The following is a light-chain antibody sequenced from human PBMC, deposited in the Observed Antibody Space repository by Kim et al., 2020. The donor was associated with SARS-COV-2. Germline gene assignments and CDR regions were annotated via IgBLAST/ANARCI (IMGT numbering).Light chain of an antibody. CDR2: LAS. CDR1: ENIGTW. J-gene: IGKJ2*01. V-gene: IGKV1-5*03. CDR3: QHYSRFPYT. Sequence: SASVGDRVTITCRGSENIGTWLAWYQQKPGRDPSLLNYLASTLESGVPSRFSGTGSGTEFSLSITSLQPDDFATYYCQHYSRFPYTFGQGTKLGI.